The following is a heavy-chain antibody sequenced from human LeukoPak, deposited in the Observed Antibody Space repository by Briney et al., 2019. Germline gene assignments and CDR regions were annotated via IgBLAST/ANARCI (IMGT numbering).Heavy chain of an antibody. Sequence: PSETLSLTCTVSGGSISTYYWSWIRQPAGKGLEWIGHNYTSGSTNYNPSLKSRVTMSVDTSKNQFSLKVTSVTAADTAMYYCAREGAAGAFDIWGQGTMVTVSS. J-gene: IGHJ3*02. CDR1: GGSISTYY. V-gene: IGHV4-4*07. CDR3: AREGAAGAFDI. CDR2: NYTSGST. D-gene: IGHD6-25*01.